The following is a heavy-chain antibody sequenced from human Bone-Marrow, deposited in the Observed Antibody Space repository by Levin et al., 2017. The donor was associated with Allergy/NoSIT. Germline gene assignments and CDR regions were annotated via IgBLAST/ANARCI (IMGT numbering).Heavy chain of an antibody. CDR1: GYNISGYF. J-gene: IGHJ4*02. CDR3: ARVRGWYADF. D-gene: IGHD6-19*01. V-gene: IGHV1-2*02. CDR2: INPNNGDT. Sequence: ASVKVSCKVSGYNISGYFVHWVRQAPGQEFEWMGWINPNNGDTNYAPKFEGRVTMTRDTSINTAYLQLGSLRSADTAVYYCARVRGWYADFWGQGTLVTVSS.